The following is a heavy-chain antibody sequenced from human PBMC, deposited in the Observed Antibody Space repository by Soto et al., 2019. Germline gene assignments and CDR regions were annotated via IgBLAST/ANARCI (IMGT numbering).Heavy chain of an antibody. V-gene: IGHV1-69*04. D-gene: IGHD5-12*01. J-gene: IGHJ3*02. CDR3: ARDIGGNDTNHDAFDI. Sequence: SVKVSCKASGGTFSSYTISWVRQAPGQGLEWMGRIIPILGIANYAQKFQGRVTITADKSTGTAYMELSSLRSEDTAVYYCARDIGGNDTNHDAFDIWGQGTMVTVSS. CDR1: GGTFSSYT. CDR2: IIPILGIA.